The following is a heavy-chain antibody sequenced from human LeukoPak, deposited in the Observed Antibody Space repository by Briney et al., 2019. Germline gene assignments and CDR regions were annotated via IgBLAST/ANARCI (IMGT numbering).Heavy chain of an antibody. V-gene: IGHV1-46*01. J-gene: IGHJ4*02. CDR3: ARDTRDGYNWGSFDY. D-gene: IGHD5-24*01. Sequence: ASVKVSCKASGYTFTSYYMHWVRQAPGQGLEWMGIINPSGGSTSYAQKFQGRVTMTRDMSTSTVYMELSSLRSEDTAVYYCARDTRDGYNWGSFDYWGQGTLVTVSS. CDR1: GYTFTSYY. CDR2: INPSGGST.